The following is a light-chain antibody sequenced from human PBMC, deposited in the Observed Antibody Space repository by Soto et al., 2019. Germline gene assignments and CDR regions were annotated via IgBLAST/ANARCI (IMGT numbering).Light chain of an antibody. CDR2: DVT. J-gene: IGLJ3*02. CDR3: SSYTSSSTLV. CDR1: TSDVGAYNY. Sequence: QSALTQPASVSGSLGQSITISCTGTTSDVGAYNYVSWYQQHPGKAPQLVIYDVTNRPSGVSNRFSGSKSGNTASLTISGLQAEDEAYYYCSSYTSSSTLVFGGGTKLTVL. V-gene: IGLV2-14*03.